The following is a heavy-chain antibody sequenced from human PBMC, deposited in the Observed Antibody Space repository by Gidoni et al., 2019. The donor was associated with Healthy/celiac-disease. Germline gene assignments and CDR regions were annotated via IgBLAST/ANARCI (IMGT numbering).Heavy chain of an antibody. CDR3: ARDYDYVWGSYRYFVY. V-gene: IGHV3-21*01. Sequence: EVQLVESGGGLVKPGGSLRLSCAASGFTFSSYSMNWVRQAPGKGLEWVSSISSSSSYIYHADSVKGRFTISRDNAKNSLYLQMNSLRAEDTAVYSCARDYDYVWGSYRYFVYWGQGTLVTVSS. J-gene: IGHJ4*02. CDR1: GFTFSSYS. CDR2: ISSSSSYI. D-gene: IGHD3-16*02.